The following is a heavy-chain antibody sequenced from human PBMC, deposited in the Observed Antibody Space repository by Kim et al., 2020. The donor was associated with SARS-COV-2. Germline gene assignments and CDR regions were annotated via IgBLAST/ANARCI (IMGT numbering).Heavy chain of an antibody. V-gene: IGHV4-59*01. D-gene: IGHD3-22*01. Sequence: VTISVDTSKNQFSLKLSSVTAADTAVYYCARAFYDSSGYLDGRDAFDIWGQGTMVTVSS. CDR3: ARAFYDSSGYLDGRDAFDI. J-gene: IGHJ3*02.